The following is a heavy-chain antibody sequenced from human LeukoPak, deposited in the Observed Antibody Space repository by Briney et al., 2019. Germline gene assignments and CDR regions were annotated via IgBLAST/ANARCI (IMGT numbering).Heavy chain of an antibody. CDR2: ISSNGGST. V-gene: IGHV3-64*01. J-gene: IGHJ4*02. D-gene: IGHD6-19*01. CDR1: GFTFSSYA. CDR3: ARDGSIAVAGTPFDY. Sequence: HPGGSLRLSCAASGFTFSSYAMHWVRQAPGKGLEYVSAISSNGGSTYYANSVKGRFTISRDNSKNTLYLQMGSLRAEDMAVYYCARDGSIAVAGTPFDYWGQGTLVTVSS.